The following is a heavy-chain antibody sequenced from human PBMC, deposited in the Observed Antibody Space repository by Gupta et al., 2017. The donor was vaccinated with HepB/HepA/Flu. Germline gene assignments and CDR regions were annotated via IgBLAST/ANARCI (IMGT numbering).Heavy chain of an antibody. J-gene: IGHJ4*02. CDR1: GFTFDDYA. Sequence: EVQLVESGGGLVQPGRSLRLSCAASGFTFDDYAMHWVRQAPGKGLEWVSGISWNSGSIGYADSVKGRFTISRDNAKNSLYLQMNSLRAEDTALYYCAKDIELLAGVGLDYWGQGTLVTVSA. V-gene: IGHV3-9*01. CDR2: ISWNSGSI. CDR3: AKDIELLAGVGLDY. D-gene: IGHD1-7*01.